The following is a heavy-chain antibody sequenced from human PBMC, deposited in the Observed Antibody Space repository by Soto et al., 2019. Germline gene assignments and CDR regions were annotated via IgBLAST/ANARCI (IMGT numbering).Heavy chain of an antibody. V-gene: IGHV3-7*01. D-gene: IGHD6-19*01. J-gene: IGHJ4*02. CDR3: ARDASGWSQY. CDR1: GFTFSGYR. CDR2: IKQDGSEK. Sequence: PGGSLRLSCAASGFTFSGYRMSWLRQAPGKGLEWVANIKQDGSEKYFLDSVKGRFSISRDNAEKSLYLQMDSLRVEDTAVYYCARDASGWSQYWGQGTLVTAPQ.